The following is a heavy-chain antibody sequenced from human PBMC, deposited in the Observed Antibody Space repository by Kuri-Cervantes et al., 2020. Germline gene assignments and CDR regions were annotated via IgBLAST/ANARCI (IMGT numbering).Heavy chain of an antibody. CDR1: GGSISSGGYY. J-gene: IGHJ3*02. Sequence: SETLSLTCTVSGGSISSGGYYWSWIRQHPGKGLEWIGYIYYSGSTNYNPSLKSRVTMSVDTSKNQFSLKLSSVTAADTAVYYCARSSPVTTGDAFDIWGQGTMVTVSS. V-gene: IGHV4-61*08. D-gene: IGHD4-11*01. CDR3: ARSSPVTTGDAFDI. CDR2: IYYSGST.